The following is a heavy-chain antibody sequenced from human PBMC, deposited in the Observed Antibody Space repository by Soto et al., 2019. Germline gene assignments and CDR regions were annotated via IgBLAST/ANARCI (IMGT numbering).Heavy chain of an antibody. Sequence: EVQLLESGGGLVQPGGSLRLSCAAAGFTFSSYAMSWVRQAPGKVLEWVSAISGSGGSTYYAYSVKGRFTISRDNSKNTMYLQMNSLRAEDTAVYYCAKNGCSGGSCYFDYWGQGNLVTVSS. CDR3: AKNGCSGGSCYFDY. J-gene: IGHJ4*02. V-gene: IGHV3-23*01. D-gene: IGHD2-15*01. CDR1: GFTFSSYA. CDR2: ISGSGGST.